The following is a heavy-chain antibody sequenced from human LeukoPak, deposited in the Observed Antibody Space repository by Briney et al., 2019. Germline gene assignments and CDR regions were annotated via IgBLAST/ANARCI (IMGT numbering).Heavy chain of an antibody. CDR2: INPNSGGT. CDR1: GYTFIGNY. CDR3: ARGVATAGLNQHYYYYMDV. D-gene: IGHD5-12*01. V-gene: IGHV1-2*02. J-gene: IGHJ6*03. Sequence: GASVKVSCKASGYTFIGNYMHRVRQAPGQGLEWMGWINPNSGGTNYAQKFQGRVTITRDTSASTAYMELSSLRSEDMAVYYCARGVATAGLNQHYYYYMDVWGKGTTVTVSS.